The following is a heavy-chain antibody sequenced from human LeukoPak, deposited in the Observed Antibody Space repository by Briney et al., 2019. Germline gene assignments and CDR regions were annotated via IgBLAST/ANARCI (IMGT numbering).Heavy chain of an antibody. V-gene: IGHV1-18*01. CDR3: ARWGLKLKYNSFDG. CDR2: ISAYNGNT. J-gene: IGHJ5*01. CDR1: VYTLTIYG. Sequence: ASVKVSCKHSVYTLTIYGISGVPQAPEQGGERVGWISAYNGNTNYAQKLQGRATITTDTSTSTAYMELRSLRSDATAVYYSARWGLKLKYNSFDGWGQGTLVTVAS. D-gene: IGHD3-10*01.